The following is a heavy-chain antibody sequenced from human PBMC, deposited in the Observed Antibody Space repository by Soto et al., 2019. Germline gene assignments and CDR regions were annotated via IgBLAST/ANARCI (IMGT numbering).Heavy chain of an antibody. D-gene: IGHD3-10*01. J-gene: IGHJ4*02. CDR1: GYTFTSYD. CDR2: MNPNSGNT. V-gene: IGHV1-8*01. CDR3: ARVHHELLWFDPLDY. Sequence: QVQLVQSGAEVKKPGASVKVSCKASGYTFTSYDINWVRQATGQGLEWMGWMNPNSGNTGYAQKFHGRVTITRNTSISTAYMGLSSLRSDDTAVYYCARVHHELLWFDPLDYWGQGTLVTVSS.